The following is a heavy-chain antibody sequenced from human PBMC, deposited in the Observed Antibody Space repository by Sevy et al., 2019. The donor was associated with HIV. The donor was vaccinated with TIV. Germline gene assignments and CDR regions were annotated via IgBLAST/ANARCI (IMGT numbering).Heavy chain of an antibody. J-gene: IGHJ5*02. CDR1: GGSISSYY. CDR3: ARGPLGEGNWFDP. CDR2: IYYSGST. V-gene: IGHV4-59*01. Sequence: SETLSLTCTVSGGSISSYYWSWIRQPPGKGLEWIGYIYYSGSTNYNPSLKSRVTISVDTSKNQFSLKLSSVTAADTAVYYCARGPLGEGNWFDPWGQGTLVTVSS.